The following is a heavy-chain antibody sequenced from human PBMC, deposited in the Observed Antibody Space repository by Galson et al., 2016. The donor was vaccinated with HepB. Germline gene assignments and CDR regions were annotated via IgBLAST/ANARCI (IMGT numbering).Heavy chain of an antibody. Sequence: SLRLSCAASGFTFSASGMHWVRQAPGKGLEWVAFISFDGNNKHYADSVKGRFVISRDNPEITLYLQMDSLKNEDTAVYYCTRVWGDGNFLPDYWGQGALVTVSS. V-gene: IGHV3-30*03. CDR1: GFTFSASG. D-gene: IGHD1-7*01. CDR3: TRVWGDGNFLPDY. J-gene: IGHJ4*02. CDR2: ISFDGNNK.